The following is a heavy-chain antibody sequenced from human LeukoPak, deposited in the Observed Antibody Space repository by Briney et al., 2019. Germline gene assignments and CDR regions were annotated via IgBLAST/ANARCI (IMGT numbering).Heavy chain of an antibody. D-gene: IGHD3-3*01. V-gene: IGHV3-30*02. J-gene: IGHJ6*03. Sequence: PGGSLRLSCAASGFTFSSYGMHWVRQAPGKGLEWVAFIRYDGSNKYYADSVKGRFTISRDNSKNTLYLQMNSLRAEDTAVYYCASSRGRITIFGVVTASHRYMDVWGKGTTVTVSS. CDR1: GFTFSSYG. CDR3: ASSRGRITIFGVVTASHRYMDV. CDR2: IRYDGSNK.